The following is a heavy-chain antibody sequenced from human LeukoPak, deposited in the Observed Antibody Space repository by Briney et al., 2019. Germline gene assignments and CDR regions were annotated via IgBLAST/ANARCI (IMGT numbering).Heavy chain of an antibody. CDR3: ARAGYGSGWYGYYYYYMDV. CDR2: INTNTGNP. CDR1: GYTLTSYA. J-gene: IGHJ6*03. V-gene: IGHV7-4-1*02. D-gene: IGHD6-19*01. Sequence: ASVKVSCKASGYTLTSYAMNWVRQAPGQGLEWMGWINTNTGNPTYAQGFTGRFVFSLDTSVSTAYLQTSSLKAEDTAVYYCARAGYGSGWYGYYYYYMDVWGKGTTVTVSS.